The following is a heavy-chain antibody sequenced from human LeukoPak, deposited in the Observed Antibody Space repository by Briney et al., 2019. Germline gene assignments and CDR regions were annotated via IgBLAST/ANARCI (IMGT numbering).Heavy chain of an antibody. Sequence: SETLSLTCAVYGGSFSGYYWSWIRQPPGKGLEWIGEINHSGSTNYNPSLKSRVTISVDTSNKQFSLKLSSVTAADAAVYYCGRGLGGARGYSYGYGYYYYMDVWGKGTTVTVSS. CDR2: INHSGST. D-gene: IGHD5-18*01. J-gene: IGHJ6*03. CDR1: GGSFSGYY. V-gene: IGHV4-34*01. CDR3: GRGLGGARGYSYGYGYYYYMDV.